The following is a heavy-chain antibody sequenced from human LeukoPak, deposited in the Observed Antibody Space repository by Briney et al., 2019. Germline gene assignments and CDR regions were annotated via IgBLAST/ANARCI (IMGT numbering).Heavy chain of an antibody. CDR1: GYTFTGYY. V-gene: IGHV1-2*02. J-gene: IGHJ3*02. CDR2: INPNSGGT. CDR3: AREAGTTAFDI. D-gene: IGHD6-19*01. Sequence: ASVKVSCKASGYTFTGYYMHWVRQAPGQGLEWMGWINPNSGGTNYAQKFQARVTMTRHTSISTAYMELSRLRSDDTAVYYCAREAGTTAFDIWGQGTMVTVSS.